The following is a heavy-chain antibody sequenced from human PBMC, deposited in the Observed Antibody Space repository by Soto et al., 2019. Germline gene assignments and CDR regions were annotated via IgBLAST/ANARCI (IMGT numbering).Heavy chain of an antibody. CDR3: ALGYVFWSGYSAYGMDV. D-gene: IGHD3-3*01. V-gene: IGHV1-69*01. J-gene: IGHJ6*02. CDR2: IIPIFGTA. Sequence: QVQLVQSGAEVKKPGSSVKVSCKASGVTFSSYAISWVRQAPGQGLEWMGGIIPIFGTANYAQKFQGRVTITADESTSTAYMELSSLRSEDTAVYYCALGYVFWSGYSAYGMDVWGQGTTVTVSS. CDR1: GVTFSSYA.